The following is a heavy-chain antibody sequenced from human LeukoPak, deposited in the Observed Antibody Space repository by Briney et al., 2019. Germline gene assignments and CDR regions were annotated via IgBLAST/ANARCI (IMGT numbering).Heavy chain of an antibody. CDR2: ISNSNSYI. J-gene: IGHJ4*02. D-gene: IGHD2-21*01. CDR1: GFTFSSYN. Sequence: PGGSLRLSCAASGFTFSSYNMIWVRQAPGKGLEWVSFISNSNSYIYYADSVKGRFTVSRDNAKNSLYLQMNSLRAEDTAVYYCARHSAYRYDPTQPKYYFDYWGQGTLVTVSS. CDR3: ARHSAYRYDPTQPKYYFDY. V-gene: IGHV3-21*01.